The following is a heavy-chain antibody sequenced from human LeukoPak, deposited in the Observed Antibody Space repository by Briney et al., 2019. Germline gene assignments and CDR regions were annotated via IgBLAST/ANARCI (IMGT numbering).Heavy chain of an antibody. Sequence: SETLSLTCSVAGGSISSDSHHWGWIRQPPGKGLEWIGYIHYSGETYQNPSLKSRVTISIDTSKNQFSLKLISVTAADTAVYYCARRELLGSFDYWGQGTLVTVSS. CDR3: ARRELLGSFDY. D-gene: IGHD1-26*01. J-gene: IGHJ4*02. V-gene: IGHV4-39*01. CDR1: GGSISSDSHH. CDR2: IHYSGET.